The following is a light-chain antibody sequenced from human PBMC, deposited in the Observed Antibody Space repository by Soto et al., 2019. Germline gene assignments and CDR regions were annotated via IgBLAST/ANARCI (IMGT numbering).Light chain of an antibody. V-gene: IGLV1-40*01. CDR3: QSYDSSLSGYVV. CDR2: GNS. J-gene: IGLJ2*01. Sequence: QSVLTQPPSVSGAPGQRVTISCTGSSSNIGAGYDVHWYQQLPGTAPKLLIYGNSNRPSAVPDRFSGSKSGTSASLAITGLQAEDEADYYGQSYDSSLSGYVVFGGGTKVTVL. CDR1: SSNIGAGYD.